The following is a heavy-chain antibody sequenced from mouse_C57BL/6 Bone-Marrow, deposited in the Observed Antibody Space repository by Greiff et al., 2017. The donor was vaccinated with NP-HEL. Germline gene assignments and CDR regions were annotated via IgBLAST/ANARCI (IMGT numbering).Heavy chain of an antibody. Sequence: EVKLVESGGGLVKPGGSLKLSCAASGFTFSDYGMHWVRQAPEKGLEWVAYISSGSSTIYYADTVKGRFTISRDNAKNTPFLQMTSLRSEDTAMYYCARPRYYGSTMFAYWGQGTLVTVSA. CDR3: ARPRYYGSTMFAY. J-gene: IGHJ3*01. CDR2: ISSGSSTI. CDR1: GFTFSDYG. V-gene: IGHV5-17*01. D-gene: IGHD1-1*01.